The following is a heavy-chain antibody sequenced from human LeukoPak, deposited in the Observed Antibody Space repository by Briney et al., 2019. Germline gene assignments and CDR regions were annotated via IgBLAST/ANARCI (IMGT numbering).Heavy chain of an antibody. D-gene: IGHD3-22*01. CDR2: IYHSGNT. V-gene: IGHV4-38-2*02. Sequence: SETLSLTCTVSGYSISSGYYWEWIRQPPGKGLEWIGSIYHSGNTNYNPSLKSRVTISVDTSKNQFSLKLSSVTAADTAVYYCARARYQLLQYYYDSSGHDYWGQGTLVTVSS. CDR3: ARARYQLLQYYYDSSGHDY. J-gene: IGHJ4*02. CDR1: GYSISSGYY.